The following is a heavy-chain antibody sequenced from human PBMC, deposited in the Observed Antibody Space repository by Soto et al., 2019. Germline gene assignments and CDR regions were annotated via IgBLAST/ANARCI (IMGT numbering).Heavy chain of an antibody. CDR1: GGSISSYY. J-gene: IGHJ6*02. V-gene: IGHV4-59*01. Sequence: QVQLQESGPGLVKPSETLSLTCTVSGGSISSYYWSWIRQPPGKGLEWIGYIYYSGSTNYNPSLKSRVTISVDTSKNQFSLKLSSVTAADTAVYYCARARNEYYYYYGMDVWGQGTTVTVSS. CDR3: ARARNEYYYYYGMDV. CDR2: IYYSGST.